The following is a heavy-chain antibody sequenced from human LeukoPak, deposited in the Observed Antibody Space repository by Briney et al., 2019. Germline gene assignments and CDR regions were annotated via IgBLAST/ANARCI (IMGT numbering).Heavy chain of an antibody. D-gene: IGHD1-26*01. CDR3: ARGAQWELRGGPLQHLDY. Sequence: GASVKVSCKASGYTFTSYDINWVRQATGQGLEWMGWMSPISGKTGYAQKFQGRVTMTRDTSISTAYMELSSLRSEDTAVYYCARGAQWELRGGPLQHLDYWGQGTLVTVSS. CDR1: GYTFTSYD. J-gene: IGHJ4*02. V-gene: IGHV1-8*01. CDR2: MSPISGKT.